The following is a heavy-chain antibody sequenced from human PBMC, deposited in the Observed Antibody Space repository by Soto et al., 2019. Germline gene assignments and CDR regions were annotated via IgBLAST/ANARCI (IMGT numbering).Heavy chain of an antibody. CDR3: ARDLREYYYGSGSFYGMDV. J-gene: IGHJ6*02. D-gene: IGHD3-10*01. Sequence: QVQLVESGGGVVQPGRSLRLSCAASGFTFSSYAMHWVRQAPGKGLEWVAVISYDGSNKYYADSVKGRFTISRDNSKNTLYLQMNILRAEDTAVYYCARDLREYYYGSGSFYGMDVGGQGTTVTVSS. V-gene: IGHV3-30-3*01. CDR1: GFTFSSYA. CDR2: ISYDGSNK.